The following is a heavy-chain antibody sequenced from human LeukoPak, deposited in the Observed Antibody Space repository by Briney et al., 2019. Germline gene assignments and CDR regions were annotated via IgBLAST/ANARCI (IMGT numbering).Heavy chain of an antibody. Sequence: ASVKVSCKASGYTFTSYYMHWVRQAPGQGLEWMGIVNPSGGSTSYAQKFQGRVTITADESTSTAYMELSSLRSEDTAVYYCARAPYYYDGSGYYYAFDYWGQGTLVTVSS. D-gene: IGHD3-22*01. CDR2: VNPSGGST. CDR1: GYTFTSYY. CDR3: ARAPYYYDGSGYYYAFDY. V-gene: IGHV1-46*01. J-gene: IGHJ4*02.